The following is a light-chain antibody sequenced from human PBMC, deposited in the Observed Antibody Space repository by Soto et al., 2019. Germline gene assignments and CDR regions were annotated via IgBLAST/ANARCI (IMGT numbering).Light chain of an antibody. CDR3: QQYGSSPYT. J-gene: IGKJ2*01. CDR1: QSVSSNY. CDR2: GAS. V-gene: IGKV3-20*01. Sequence: EIVLTQSPGTLSLSPGERATLPCRASQSVSSNYLAWYQQKPGQAPRLLIYGASNRATGIPDRFSGSGSGTDFTLTISRLEPEDVAVYYCQQYGSSPYTFGQGTELEIK.